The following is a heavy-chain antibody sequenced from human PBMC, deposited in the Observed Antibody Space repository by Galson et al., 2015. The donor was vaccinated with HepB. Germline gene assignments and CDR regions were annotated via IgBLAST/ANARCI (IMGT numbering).Heavy chain of an antibody. D-gene: IGHD4-17*01. CDR1: GFTFSSYA. CDR3: AKVSPQDHGDYGQAQYYFDY. CDR2: ISGSGGST. J-gene: IGHJ4*02. Sequence: SLRLSCAASGFTFSSYAMSWVRQAPGKGLEWVSAISGSGGSTYYADSVKGRFTISRDNSKNTLYLQMNSLRAEDTAVYYCAKVSPQDHGDYGQAQYYFDYWGQGTLVTVSS. V-gene: IGHV3-23*01.